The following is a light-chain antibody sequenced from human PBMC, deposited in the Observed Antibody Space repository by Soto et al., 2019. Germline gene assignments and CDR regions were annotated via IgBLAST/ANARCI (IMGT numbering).Light chain of an antibody. CDR1: NIGSKS. J-gene: IGLJ1*01. Sequence: SYELTQPPSVSVAPGKTARITCGGNNIGSKSVHWYRQKPGQAPVLVIYYDSDRPSGIPERFSGSNSGNTATLTISRVEAGDEADYYCQVWDSSSDLSYVFGTGTKLTVL. V-gene: IGLV3-21*04. CDR2: YDS. CDR3: QVWDSSSDLSYV.